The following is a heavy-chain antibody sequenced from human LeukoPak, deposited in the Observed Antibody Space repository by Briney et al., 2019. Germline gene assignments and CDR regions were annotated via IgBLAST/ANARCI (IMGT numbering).Heavy chain of an antibody. V-gene: IGHV3-23*01. J-gene: IGHJ4*02. CDR3: AKQAMIVVVIPIGENR. CDR2: ISGSGGST. Sequence: GGSLRLSCAASGFTFSSYAMSWVRQAPGKGLEWVSAISGSGGSTYYADSVKGRFTISRDNSKNTLYLQMNSLRAEDTAVYYCAKQAMIVVVIPIGENRGGQGTLVTVSS. CDR1: GFTFSSYA. D-gene: IGHD3-22*01.